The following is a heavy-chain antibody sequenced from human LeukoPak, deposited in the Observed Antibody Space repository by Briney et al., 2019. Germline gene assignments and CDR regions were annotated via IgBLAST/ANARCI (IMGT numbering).Heavy chain of an antibody. CDR1: GFTFSSYA. CDR2: MSSSGSTI. J-gene: IGHJ4*02. D-gene: IGHD6-13*01. V-gene: IGHV3-48*04. Sequence: GGSLRLSCAASGFTFSSYAMSWVRQAPGKGLEWVSYMSSSGSTIYYADSVKGRFTISRDNAKNSLYLQMNSLRAEDTAVYYCARVPLYSSSWYYFDYWGQGTLVTVSS. CDR3: ARVPLYSSSWYYFDY.